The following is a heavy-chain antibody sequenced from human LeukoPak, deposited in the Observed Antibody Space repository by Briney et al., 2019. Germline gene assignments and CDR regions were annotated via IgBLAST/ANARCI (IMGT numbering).Heavy chain of an antibody. CDR1: GYSISSGYY. Sequence: SETLSLTCTVSGYSISSGYYWGWIRQPPGKGLEWIGSIYHSGSTYYNPSLKSRGTISVDTSKNQFSLKLSSVTAADTAVYYCARGAYFDWLYRLDYWGQGTLVTVSS. V-gene: IGHV4-38-2*02. CDR2: IYHSGST. J-gene: IGHJ4*02. CDR3: ARGAYFDWLYRLDY. D-gene: IGHD3-9*01.